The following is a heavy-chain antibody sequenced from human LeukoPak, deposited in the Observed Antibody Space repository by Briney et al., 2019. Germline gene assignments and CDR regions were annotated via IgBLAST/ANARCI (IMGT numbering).Heavy chain of an antibody. CDR3: ARDRRAGTYRD. D-gene: IGHD6-19*01. V-gene: IGHV4-59*01. CDR2: IYYSGST. Sequence: SETLSLTCTVSGGSISSYYWSWIRQPPGKGLEWIGYIYYSGSTNYNPSLKSRVTISVDTSKNQFSLKLSSVTAADTAVYYCARDRRAGTYRDWGQGTLVTVSS. J-gene: IGHJ4*02. CDR1: GGSISSYY.